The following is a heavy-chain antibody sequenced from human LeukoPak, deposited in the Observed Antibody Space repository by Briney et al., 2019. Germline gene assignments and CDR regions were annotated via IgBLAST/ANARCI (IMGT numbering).Heavy chain of an antibody. V-gene: IGHV3-48*03. J-gene: IGHJ4*02. Sequence: GGSLRLSCAASGFTFSGYEMNWVRQAPGKGLEWVSYISSSGVTIYYADSVKGRFTISRDNARNTVFLQMNSLRAEDTAVYYCARDFDMGITPGDDFDFWGQGTLVTVSS. CDR1: GFTFSGYE. CDR3: ARDFDMGITPGDDFDF. D-gene: IGHD3-9*01. CDR2: ISSSGVTI.